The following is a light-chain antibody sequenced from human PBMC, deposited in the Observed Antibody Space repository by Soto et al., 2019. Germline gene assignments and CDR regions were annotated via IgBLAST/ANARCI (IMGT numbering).Light chain of an antibody. CDR2: DAS. CDR1: QSVGSF. Sequence: EIVLTQAPATLSLSPGERATLSCRASQSVGSFLAWYRQRPGQAPRLLIYDASNGASGIPARFSGSGSGTDFTLTISSLEPEDFAIYYCQQRGAWPRTFGQGTKLEIK. V-gene: IGKV3-11*01. J-gene: IGKJ2*01. CDR3: QQRGAWPRT.